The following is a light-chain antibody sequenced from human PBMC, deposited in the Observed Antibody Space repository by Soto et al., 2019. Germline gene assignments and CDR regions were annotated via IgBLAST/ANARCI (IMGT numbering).Light chain of an antibody. Sequence: DIQMTQSPSSLSASVGDRVTIPCRASQTISTYLNWYQQKPGKAPQLLIYAASNLQSGVPSRFSGSGSGTAFTLTISSLQREDFATYYCEQYYSTPPEITFGQGTRLEIK. CDR1: QTISTY. J-gene: IGKJ5*01. CDR2: AAS. V-gene: IGKV1-39*01. CDR3: EQYYSTPPEIT.